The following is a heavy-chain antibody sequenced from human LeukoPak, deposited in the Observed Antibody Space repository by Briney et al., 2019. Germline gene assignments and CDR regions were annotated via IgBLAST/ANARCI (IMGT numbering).Heavy chain of an antibody. CDR2: IYYSGST. CDR1: GGSISSSTYY. Sequence: SETLSLTCTVSGGSISSSTYYWGWIRQPPGEGLEWIASIYYSGSTYYNPSLKSRVTISVDTSKNQFSLKLSSVTAADTAVYYCARGRYCSGGSCHIWGNQHWGQGTLVTVSS. V-gene: IGHV4-39*07. D-gene: IGHD2-15*01. J-gene: IGHJ1*01. CDR3: ARGRYCSGGSCHIWGNQH.